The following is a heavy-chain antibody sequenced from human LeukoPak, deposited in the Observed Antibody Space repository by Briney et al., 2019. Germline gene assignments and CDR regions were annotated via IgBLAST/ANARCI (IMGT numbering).Heavy chain of an antibody. CDR2: ISGSGGST. V-gene: IGHV3-23*01. CDR1: GLRFTDAW. CDR3: AKDLGLRVWGNYRPPAFDY. Sequence: GGSLRLSCAVSGLRFTDAWMTWVRQAPGKGLEWVSGISGSGGSTYSADSVKGRFIISRDNSKNMLYLQMNSLRAEDTAVYYCAKDLGLRVWGNYRPPAFDYWGQGTLVTVSS. D-gene: IGHD3-16*02. J-gene: IGHJ4*02.